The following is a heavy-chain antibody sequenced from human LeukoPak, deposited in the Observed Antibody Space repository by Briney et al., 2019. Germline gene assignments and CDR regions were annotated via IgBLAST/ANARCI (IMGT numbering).Heavy chain of an antibody. CDR3: ARAGGSVYGSGGLSDAFDI. CDR1: GFTVSSNY. J-gene: IGHJ3*02. CDR2: TYRCGST. Sequence: GGSLRLSCAASGFTVSSNYITWVRQAPGEGLEWVSVTYRCGSTDYADSVKGRFTISRDNSKNTVCLQMNSLRPEDTAVYYCARAGGSVYGSGGLSDAFDIWGQGTMVTVSS. D-gene: IGHD3-10*01. V-gene: IGHV3-66*03.